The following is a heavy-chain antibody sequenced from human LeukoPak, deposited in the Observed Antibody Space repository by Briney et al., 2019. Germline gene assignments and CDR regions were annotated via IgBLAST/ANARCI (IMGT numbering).Heavy chain of an antibody. J-gene: IGHJ4*02. D-gene: IGHD6-19*01. Sequence: GGSLRLSCAASGFTFSSYGMHWVRQAPGKGLEWVAVIWYDGSNKYYADSVKGRFTISRDNSKNTLYLQMNSLRAEDTAVYYCAKSSSAWVEIDYWGQGTLVTVSS. V-gene: IGHV3-33*06. CDR2: IWYDGSNK. CDR3: AKSSSAWVEIDY. CDR1: GFTFSSYG.